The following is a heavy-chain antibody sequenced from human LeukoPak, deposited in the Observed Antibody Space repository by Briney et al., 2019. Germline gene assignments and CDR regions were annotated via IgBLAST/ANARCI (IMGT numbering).Heavy chain of an antibody. Sequence: GSLKISCKGSGYSFTSYWIGWVRQMPGKGLEWMGIIYPGDSDTRYSPSFQGQVTISADKSISTAYLQWSSLKALDTAMYYCGAARRLGNFDYWGQGTLVTVSS. J-gene: IGHJ4*02. D-gene: IGHD6-6*01. CDR3: GAARRLGNFDY. CDR2: IYPGDSDT. V-gene: IGHV5-51*01. CDR1: GYSFTSYW.